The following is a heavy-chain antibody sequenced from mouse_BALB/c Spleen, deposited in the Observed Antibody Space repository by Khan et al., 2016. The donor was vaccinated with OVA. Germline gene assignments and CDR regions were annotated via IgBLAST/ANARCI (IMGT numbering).Heavy chain of an antibody. CDR1: GYTFTNYG. V-gene: IGHV9-3-1*01. Sequence: QIQLVQAGPELKKPGETVKISCKTSGYTFTNYGMNWVKQAPGKGLKWMGWINTYTGEPTYADDFKGRFAFSLEASARTAYLQINHLKNEDTATYFCARRDYDYFDYWGQGTTLTVSS. D-gene: IGHD2-4*01. J-gene: IGHJ2*01. CDR2: INTYTGEP. CDR3: ARRDYDYFDY.